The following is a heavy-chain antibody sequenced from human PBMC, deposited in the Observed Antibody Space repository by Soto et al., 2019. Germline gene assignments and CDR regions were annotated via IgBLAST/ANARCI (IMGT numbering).Heavy chain of an antibody. CDR1: GGSISSGDYY. D-gene: IGHD3-22*01. J-gene: IGHJ4*02. CDR3: ARVRLDRRYYDSSGYER. Sequence: TLSLTCTVSGGSISSGDYYWSWIRQPPGKGLEWIGYIYYSGSTYYNPSLKSRVTISVDTSKNQFSLKLSSVTAADTAVYYCARVRLDRRYYDSSGYERWGQGTLVTVSS. V-gene: IGHV4-30-4*01. CDR2: IYYSGST.